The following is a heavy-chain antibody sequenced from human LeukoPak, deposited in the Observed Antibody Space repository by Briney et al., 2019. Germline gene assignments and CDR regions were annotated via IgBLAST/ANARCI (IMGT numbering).Heavy chain of an antibody. V-gene: IGHV3-64*01. D-gene: IGHD3-22*01. CDR1: GFTFSSYA. J-gene: IGHJ4*02. CDR3: ASPKGSGYYGFFDY. CDR2: ISSNGGST. Sequence: PGGSLRLSCAASGFTFSSYAMHWVRQAPGKGLEYVSAISSNGGSTYYANSVKGRFTISRDNSKNTLYLQMNSLRAEDTAVYYCASPKGSGYYGFFDYWGQGTLVTVSS.